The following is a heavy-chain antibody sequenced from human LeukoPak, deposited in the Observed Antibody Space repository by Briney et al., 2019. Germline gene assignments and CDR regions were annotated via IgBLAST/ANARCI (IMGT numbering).Heavy chain of an antibody. CDR2: IYYSGST. CDR1: GGSISSYY. Sequence: KPSETLSLTCTVSGGSISSYYWSWIRQPPGKGLEWIGYIYYSGSTNYNPSLKSRVTISVDTSKNQFSLKLSSVTAADTAVYYCARHSYGDYILYNWFDPWGQGTLVTVSS. D-gene: IGHD4-17*01. V-gene: IGHV4-59*08. CDR3: ARHSYGDYILYNWFDP. J-gene: IGHJ5*02.